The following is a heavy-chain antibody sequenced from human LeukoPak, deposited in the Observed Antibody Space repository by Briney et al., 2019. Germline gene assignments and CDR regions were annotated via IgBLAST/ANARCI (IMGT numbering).Heavy chain of an antibody. Sequence: GGSLRLSCAASGFTFSDYYMSWIRQAPGKGLEWVSYISSSGTDISYADSVKGRFTISRDNAKNSLYLQMNSLRAEDTAVYYCAELGITMIGGVWGKGTTVTISS. CDR3: AELGITMIGGV. J-gene: IGHJ6*04. CDR2: ISSSGTDI. D-gene: IGHD3-10*02. CDR1: GFTFSDYY. V-gene: IGHV3-11*04.